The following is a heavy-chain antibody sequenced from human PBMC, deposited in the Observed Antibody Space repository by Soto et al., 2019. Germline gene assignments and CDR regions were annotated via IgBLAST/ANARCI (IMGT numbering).Heavy chain of an antibody. CDR1: GFTVSSIY. CDR2: IYSGGNE. Sequence: GGSLRLSCAASGFTVSSIYMSWVRQAPGKGLEWVSVIYSGGNEYYPDSVKGRFTISRDNSKNTLYLQMNSLRAEDTAVYYCVMGYYFDYWGQGTLVTVSS. D-gene: IGHD2-8*01. CDR3: VMGYYFDY. J-gene: IGHJ4*02. V-gene: IGHV3-66*01.